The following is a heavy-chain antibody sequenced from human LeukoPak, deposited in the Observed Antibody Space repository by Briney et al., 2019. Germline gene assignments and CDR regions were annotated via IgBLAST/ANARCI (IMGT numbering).Heavy chain of an antibody. Sequence: ASVKVSCTTSGYTFTSYGISWVRQAPGQGLEWMGWISAYTGNTNYAQKLQGRVTMTTDTSTSTAYMELRSLRSDDTAVYYCARASRAAGSGYGSYDAFNIWGQGTMVTVSS. CDR2: ISAYTGNT. D-gene: IGHD3-22*01. J-gene: IGHJ3*02. V-gene: IGHV1-18*01. CDR3: ARASRAAGSGYGSYDAFNI. CDR1: GYTFTSYG.